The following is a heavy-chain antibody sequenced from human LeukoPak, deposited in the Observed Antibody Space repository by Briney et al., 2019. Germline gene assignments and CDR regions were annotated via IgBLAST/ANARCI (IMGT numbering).Heavy chain of an antibody. D-gene: IGHD1-26*01. CDR2: ISYDGSNK. CDR3: AREETKVGATPGDAFDI. Sequence: TGGSLRLSCAASGFTFSSYAMHWVRQAPGKGLEWVAVISYDGSNKYYADSVKGRFTISRDNSKNTLYLQMNSLRAEDTAVYYCAREETKVGATPGDAFDIWGQGTMVTVSS. CDR1: GFTFSSYA. J-gene: IGHJ3*02. V-gene: IGHV3-30*04.